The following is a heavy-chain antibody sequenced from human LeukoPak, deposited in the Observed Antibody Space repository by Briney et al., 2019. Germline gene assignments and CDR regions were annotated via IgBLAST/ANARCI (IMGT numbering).Heavy chain of an antibody. CDR2: VRESGGST. CDR1: GFTFSSYA. D-gene: IGHD4-17*01. J-gene: IGHJ4*02. V-gene: IGHV3-23*01. CDR3: AKSLPLDYGDYARPSDY. Sequence: GGSLRLSCAASGFTFSSYAMSWVRQAPGKGLEWVSGVRESGGSTYYADSVKGRFPLSRDNSKNILYLQMNSLRAEDTAVYYCAKSLPLDYGDYARPSDYWGRGTLVTVSS.